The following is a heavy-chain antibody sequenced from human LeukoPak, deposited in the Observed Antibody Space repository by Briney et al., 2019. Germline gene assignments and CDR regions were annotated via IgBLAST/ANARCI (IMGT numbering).Heavy chain of an antibody. D-gene: IGHD5-12*01. J-gene: IGHJ4*02. Sequence: ASVKVSCKASGGTFSSYAISWVRQAPGQGLEWMGWINPNSGGTNYAQKFQGRVTMTRDTSISTAYMELSRLRSDDTAVYYCARAGWLRLILPGYWGQGTLVTVSS. V-gene: IGHV1-2*02. CDR1: GGTFSSYA. CDR3: ARAGWLRLILPGY. CDR2: INPNSGGT.